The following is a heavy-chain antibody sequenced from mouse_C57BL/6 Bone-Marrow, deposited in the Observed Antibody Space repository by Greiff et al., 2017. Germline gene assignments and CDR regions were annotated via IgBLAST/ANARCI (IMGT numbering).Heavy chain of an antibody. CDR3: ASPWCYFGY. CDR1: GYAFSSSW. D-gene: IGHD1-1*02. Sequence: QVQLQQSGPELVKPGASVKISCKASGYAFSSSWMNWVKQRPGKGLEWIGRIYPGDGDTNYNGKFKGKATLTADKSSSTAYMQLSSLTSEDSAVYFCASPWCYFGYWGQGTTLTVSS. CDR2: IYPGDGDT. V-gene: IGHV1-82*01. J-gene: IGHJ2*01.